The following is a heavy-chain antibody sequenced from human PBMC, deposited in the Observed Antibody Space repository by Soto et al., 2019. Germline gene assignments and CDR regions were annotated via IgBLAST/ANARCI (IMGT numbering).Heavy chain of an antibody. D-gene: IGHD3-10*01. Sequence: GGSLRLSCAASGFTFSSYGMHWVRQAPGKGLEWVAVISYDGSNKYYADSVKGRFTISRDNSKNTLYLQMNSLRAEDTAVYYCAKDSGVRGVTSLPYYYYGMDVWGQGTTVTVSS. J-gene: IGHJ6*02. CDR1: GFTFSSYG. CDR2: ISYDGSNK. CDR3: AKDSGVRGVTSLPYYYYGMDV. V-gene: IGHV3-30*18.